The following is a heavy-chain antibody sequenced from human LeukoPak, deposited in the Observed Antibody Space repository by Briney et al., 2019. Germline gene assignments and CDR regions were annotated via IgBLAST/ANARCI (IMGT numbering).Heavy chain of an antibody. CDR2: ISWNSGSI. CDR1: GFTFDDYA. J-gene: IGHJ6*03. CDR3: ARGAGGYDILTGYYKGYYMDV. D-gene: IGHD3-9*01. V-gene: IGHV3-9*01. Sequence: GGSLRLSCAASGFTFDDYAMHWVRQAPGKGLEWVSGISWNSGSIGYADSVKGRFTISRDNPKNTLYLQMNSLRAEDTAVYYCARGAGGYDILTGYYKGYYMDVWGKGTSVTISS.